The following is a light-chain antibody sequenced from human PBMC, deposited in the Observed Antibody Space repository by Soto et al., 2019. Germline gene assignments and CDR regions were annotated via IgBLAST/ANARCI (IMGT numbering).Light chain of an antibody. CDR2: EVS. Sequence: QSVLTQPASVSGSPGQSITISCTGTSSDVGGYNYVSWYQQHPGKAPKLMIYEVSNRPSGVSNRFSGSKSGNTASLTISGLQAEDEADYYCSSYTSSSTLLFGGGTKLTLL. J-gene: IGLJ2*01. CDR1: SSDVGGYNY. V-gene: IGLV2-14*01. CDR3: SSYTSSSTLL.